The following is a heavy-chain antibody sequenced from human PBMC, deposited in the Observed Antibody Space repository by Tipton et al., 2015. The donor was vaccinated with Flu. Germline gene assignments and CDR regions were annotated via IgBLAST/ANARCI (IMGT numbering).Heavy chain of an antibody. J-gene: IGHJ6*03. CDR3: ARGYYFVDV. Sequence: TLSLTCTVSGDSISGYCWSWIRQPPGKGLEWIGHIYSNRNTNYNPSLESRVTISVDTSKVQVSLLLRSVTAADTAVYYRARGYYFVDVWGRGTTVTVSS. V-gene: IGHV4-59*01. CDR1: GDSISGYC. CDR2: IYSNRNT.